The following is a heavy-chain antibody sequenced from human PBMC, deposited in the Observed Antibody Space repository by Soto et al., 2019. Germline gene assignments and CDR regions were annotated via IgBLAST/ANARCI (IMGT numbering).Heavy chain of an antibody. CDR2: VYYSGST. Sequence: SETLSLTCTVSGASISSSYWSWIRQSAGKGLEWIGYVYYSGSTNYNPSLKSRVTISVDTSKNQFSLKVRSVTAADTAVYYCARGYYDSSGQSNNFEIWGQGTMVTVSS. J-gene: IGHJ3*02. CDR3: ARGYYDSSGQSNNFEI. CDR1: GASISSSY. D-gene: IGHD3-22*01. V-gene: IGHV4-59*01.